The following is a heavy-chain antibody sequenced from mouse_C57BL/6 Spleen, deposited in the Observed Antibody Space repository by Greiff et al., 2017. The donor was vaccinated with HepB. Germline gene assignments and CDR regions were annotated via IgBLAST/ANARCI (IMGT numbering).Heavy chain of an antibody. Sequence: VKLQQSGPGLVQPSQSLSITCTVSGFSLTSYGVHWVRQSPGKGLEWLGVIWSGGCTDYNAAFISRLSISKDNSKSQVFFKMNSLQADDTAIYYCARKGDDDYLYYAMDYWGQGTSVTVSS. CDR2: IWSGGCT. CDR1: GFSLTSYG. CDR3: ARKGDDDYLYYAMDY. V-gene: IGHV2-2*01. J-gene: IGHJ4*01. D-gene: IGHD2-4*01.